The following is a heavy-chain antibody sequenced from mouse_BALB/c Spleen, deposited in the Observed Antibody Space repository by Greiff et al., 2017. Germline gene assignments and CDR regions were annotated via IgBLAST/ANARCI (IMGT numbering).Heavy chain of an antibody. J-gene: IGHJ4*01. V-gene: IGHV1-4*02. CDR1: GYTFTSYT. CDR3: TRGGNYWDVDY. D-gene: IGHD2-1*01. CDR2: INPSSGYT. Sequence: QVQLQQSAAELARPGASVKMSCKASGYTFTSYTMHWVKQRPGQGLEWIGYINPSSGYTEYNQKFKGKAKLTAVTSASTAYMELSSLTNEDSAVYYCTRGGNYWDVDYWGQGTSVTVSS.